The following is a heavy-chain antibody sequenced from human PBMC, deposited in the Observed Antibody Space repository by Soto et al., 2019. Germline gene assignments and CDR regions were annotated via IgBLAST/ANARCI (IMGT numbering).Heavy chain of an antibody. J-gene: IGHJ6*02. D-gene: IGHD3-10*01. CDR3: AREARLVVRGIRVLAYGYYGMDV. CDR2: IYYSGLT. V-gene: IGHV4-61*01. Sequence: SENLSLTCTVSVGSLSSGIYYWSWIRQPRGKGLAPLAYIYYSGLTNYNPSLKSRVSISVDTSKNQFSLKLSSVTAAETAVYYCAREARLVVRGIRVLAYGYYGMDVWGQGTTVTVSS. CDR1: VGSLSSGIYY.